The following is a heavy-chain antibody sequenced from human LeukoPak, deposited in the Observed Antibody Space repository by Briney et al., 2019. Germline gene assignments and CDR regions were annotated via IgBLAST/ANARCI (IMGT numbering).Heavy chain of an antibody. CDR3: AKDYRIGYSDHFDY. V-gene: IGHV3-23*01. D-gene: IGHD2-21*01. Sequence: GGSLRLSCVGSGFTLSSHAMSWVRQAPEKGLEWVSGIYESGQTTHYADSVKGRFSISRDNSKNTLYLQMDSLRGEDTAIYYCAKDYRIGYSDHFDYWGQGALVTVSS. J-gene: IGHJ4*02. CDR2: IYESGQTT. CDR1: GFTLSSHA.